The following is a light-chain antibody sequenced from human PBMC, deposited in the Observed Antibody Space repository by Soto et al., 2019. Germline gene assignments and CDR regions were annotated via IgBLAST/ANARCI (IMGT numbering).Light chain of an antibody. J-gene: IGLJ2*01. V-gene: IGLV2-23*01. CDR3: CSYVGSSVI. CDR2: EGT. CDR1: SSDVGGYIV. Sequence: QSVLTQPAPVSGSPGQSITISCTRTSSDVGGYIVVSWYQQHPGKAPKLIIYEGTQRPSGVSYRFSGSKSGNSASLTISGLQAEDEAFYFCCSYVGSSVIFGGGTKVTVL.